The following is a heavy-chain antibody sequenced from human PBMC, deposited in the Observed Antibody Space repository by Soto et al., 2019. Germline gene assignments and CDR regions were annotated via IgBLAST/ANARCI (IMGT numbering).Heavy chain of an antibody. CDR2: FSYLSSA. V-gene: IGHV4-59*01. CDR1: GVSISSYY. Sequence: SETLSLTCSVSGVSISSYYWSWIRQPPGKGLEWIGYFSYLSSANYNPSLKSRVTISEDASKNQFSLKVSSVTAADTAVYYCARSSRNLLATTSYFDCWGQGTLVTVSS. J-gene: IGHJ4*02. D-gene: IGHD5-12*01. CDR3: ARSSRNLLATTSYFDC.